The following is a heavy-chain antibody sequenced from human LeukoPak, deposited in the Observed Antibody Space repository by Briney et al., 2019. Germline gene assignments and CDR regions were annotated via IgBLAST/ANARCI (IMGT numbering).Heavy chain of an antibody. CDR2: IKQDGSEK. CDR1: GFTFSTYW. D-gene: IGHD1-26*01. Sequence: GGSLRLSCAASGFTFSTYWMSWVRQAPGKGLEWVANIKQDGSEKYYVDSVKGRFTISRDNAKNSLYLQMNSLRAEDTAVYYCARDSGSYAFDIWGQGTMVTVSS. J-gene: IGHJ3*02. V-gene: IGHV3-7*04. CDR3: ARDSGSYAFDI.